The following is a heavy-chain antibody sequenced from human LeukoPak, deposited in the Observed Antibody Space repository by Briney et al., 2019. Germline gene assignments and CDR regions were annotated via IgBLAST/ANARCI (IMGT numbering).Heavy chain of an antibody. V-gene: IGHV3-23*01. CDR2: ISGSGDST. CDR3: AKDRGYCSSTSCYTLGIAAAGDDY. D-gene: IGHD2-2*02. Sequence: GGSLRLSCAVSGFIFSSYAMSWARQAPGKGLEWVSAISGSGDSTHYADSVKGRFTISRDNSKNTLYLQMNSLRAEDTAVYYCAKDRGYCSSTSCYTLGIAAAGDDYWGQGTLVTVSS. J-gene: IGHJ4*02. CDR1: GFIFSSYA.